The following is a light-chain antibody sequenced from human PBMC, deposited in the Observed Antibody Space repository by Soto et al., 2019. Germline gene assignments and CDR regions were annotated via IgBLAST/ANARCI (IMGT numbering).Light chain of an antibody. CDR3: QQYNNWPPWT. Sequence: EIVMTQSPATLSVSPGERATLSCRASQRVKNNLAWYQQKPGQAPRLLIYGASTRATGIPARFSGSGSGTEFTLTISSLQSEDFAVYYCQQYNNWPPWTFGQGTKVEIK. CDR1: QRVKNN. CDR2: GAS. J-gene: IGKJ1*01. V-gene: IGKV3-15*01.